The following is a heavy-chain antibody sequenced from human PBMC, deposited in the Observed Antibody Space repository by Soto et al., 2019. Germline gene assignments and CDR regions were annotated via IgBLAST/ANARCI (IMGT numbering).Heavy chain of an antibody. CDR3: VSFWPPPYSDALPDYTAAFAY. CDR2: IYYSGST. D-gene: IGHD2-15*01. CDR1: GGSISSSSYY. J-gene: IGHJ4*02. V-gene: IGHV4-39*01. Sequence: SETLSLTCTVSGGSISSSSYYWGWIRQPPGKGLEWIGSIYYSGSTYYNPTLKSRLIISVDTSKSQFSLKLSSVTAADPAVYYCVSFWPPPYSDALPDYTAAFAYWGKGTLVTVSP.